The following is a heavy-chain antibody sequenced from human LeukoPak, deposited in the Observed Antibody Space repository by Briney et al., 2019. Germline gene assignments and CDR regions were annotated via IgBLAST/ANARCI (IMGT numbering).Heavy chain of an antibody. CDR3: AREILWFGYSRGDY. J-gene: IGHJ4*02. V-gene: IGHV1-2*06. CDR2: INPNSGGT. D-gene: IGHD3-10*01. CDR1: GYTFTGYY. Sequence: ASVKVSCKASGYTFTGYYMHWVRQAPGQGLEWMGRINPNSGGTNYAQKFQGRVTMTRDTSISTAYMELSRLRSDDTAVYYCAREILWFGYSRGDYWGQGTLVTVSS.